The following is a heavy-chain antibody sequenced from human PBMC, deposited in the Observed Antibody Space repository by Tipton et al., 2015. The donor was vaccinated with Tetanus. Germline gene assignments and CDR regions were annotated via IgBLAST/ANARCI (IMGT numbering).Heavy chain of an antibody. D-gene: IGHD3-22*01. Sequence: TLSLTCAVYGGSFSGYYWSWIRQPPGKGLEWIGEINHSGSTNYNPSLKSRVTISVDTSKNQFSLKLSSVTAEDTAVYYCATPHGIDSSDYYYRAFDYWGQGTLVTVSS. V-gene: IGHV4-34*01. CDR2: INHSGST. J-gene: IGHJ4*02. CDR1: GGSFSGYY. CDR3: ATPHGIDSSDYYYRAFDY.